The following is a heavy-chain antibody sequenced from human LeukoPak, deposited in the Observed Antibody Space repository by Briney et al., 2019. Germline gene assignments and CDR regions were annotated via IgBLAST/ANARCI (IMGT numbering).Heavy chain of an antibody. V-gene: IGHV2-70*11. J-gene: IGHJ4*02. CDR2: IDWDDDK. D-gene: IGHD1-26*01. CDR1: GFSPSTRGMS. Sequence: SGPTLVNPTQTLALTCTFSGFSPSTRGMSVSWIRQPPGKALEWLARIDWDDDKYFTTSLKTRLTISKDASKNQVVLTMTNMAPEDTATYYCARIRVGTYDVDCWGQGTLVTASS. CDR3: ARIRVGTYDVDC.